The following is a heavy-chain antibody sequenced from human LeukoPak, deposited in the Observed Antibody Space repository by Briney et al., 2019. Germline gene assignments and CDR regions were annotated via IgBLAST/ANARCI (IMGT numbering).Heavy chain of an antibody. CDR1: GFTFSGSA. V-gene: IGHV3-73*01. J-gene: IGHJ6*02. Sequence: GGSLRLSCAASGFTFSGSAMHWVRQASGKGLEWVGRIRSKANNYATAYAASVKGRFTISRDDSKNTAYLQMNSLRAEDTAVYYCARHYYFGSGYGMDVWGQGTRVTVSS. CDR2: IRSKANNYAT. D-gene: IGHD3-10*01. CDR3: ARHYYFGSGYGMDV.